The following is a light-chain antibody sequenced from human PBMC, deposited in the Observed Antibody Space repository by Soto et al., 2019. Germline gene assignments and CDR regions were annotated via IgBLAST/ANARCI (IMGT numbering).Light chain of an antibody. CDR3: QQTYSFPWT. CDR2: TAS. V-gene: IGKV1-39*01. CDR1: QGISDY. Sequence: DIRMTQSPSSLSASVGDTVSITCRASQGISDYLSCFQHKPGEAPKLLIYTASSLQGGGPLRFSGAGSRTDFSLTISGLQPEDSATYYCQQTYSFPWTFC. J-gene: IGKJ1*01.